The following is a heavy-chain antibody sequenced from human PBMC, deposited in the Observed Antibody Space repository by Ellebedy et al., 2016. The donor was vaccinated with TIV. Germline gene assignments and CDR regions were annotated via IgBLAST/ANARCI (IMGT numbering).Heavy chain of an antibody. CDR2: IYYSGST. D-gene: IGHD3-10*01. CDR3: ARGLVRGLHFDY. Sequence: MPSETLSLTCSVSGASISSGYYWCWIRQHPGKGLEWIGYIYYSGSTYYNPSLKSLVTISVDTSKNQFSLKLSSVTAADTAVYYCARGLVRGLHFDYWGQGTLVTVSS. V-gene: IGHV4-31*01. CDR1: GASISSGYY. J-gene: IGHJ4*02.